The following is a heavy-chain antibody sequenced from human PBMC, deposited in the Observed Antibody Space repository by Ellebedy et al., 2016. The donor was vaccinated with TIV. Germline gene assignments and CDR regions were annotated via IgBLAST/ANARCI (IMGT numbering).Heavy chain of an antibody. CDR1: GFGFTNFW. D-gene: IGHD3-16*01. V-gene: IGHV5-51*01. Sequence: GESLKISCTTSGFGFTNFWIGWVRQMPGKGLEWMGIIYPGDSNTKYSPSFQGHVTISTDKSISTAYLRWSSLKASDTAMYYCARGSHYDYVWETPREGFFDYWGQGTLVSVSS. CDR2: IYPGDSNT. CDR3: ARGSHYDYVWETPREGFFDY. J-gene: IGHJ4*02.